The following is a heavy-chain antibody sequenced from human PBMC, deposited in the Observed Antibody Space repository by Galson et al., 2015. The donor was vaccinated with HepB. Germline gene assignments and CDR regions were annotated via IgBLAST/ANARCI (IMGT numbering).Heavy chain of an antibody. V-gene: IGHV3-53*01. CDR2: IFSGGDT. Sequence: RLSCAASGFIVSGNYMSWVRQAPGKGLEWVSVIFSGGDTYYADSVKGRFTISRDNSKNTVYLQMNNLRAEDTAMYYCARGYSKSWFSGLGYWGQGTLVTVSS. CDR3: ARGYSKSWFSGLGY. CDR1: GFIVSGNY. D-gene: IGHD5-12*01. J-gene: IGHJ4*02.